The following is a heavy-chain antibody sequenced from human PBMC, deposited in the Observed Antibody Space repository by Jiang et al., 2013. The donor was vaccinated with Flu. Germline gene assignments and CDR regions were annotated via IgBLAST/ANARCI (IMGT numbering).Heavy chain of an antibody. V-gene: IGHV3-23*01. Sequence: VQLLESGGGLVQPGGSLRLSCAASGFTFSSYAMSWVRQAPGKGLEWVSAISGSGGSTYYADSVKGRFTISRDNSKNTLYLQMNSLRAEDTAVYYCAKDRAITMIVVVITSGGRPDAFDIWGQGT. J-gene: IGHJ3*02. D-gene: IGHD3-22*01. CDR3: AKDRAITMIVVVITSGGRPDAFDI. CDR2: ISGSGGST. CDR1: GFTFSSYA.